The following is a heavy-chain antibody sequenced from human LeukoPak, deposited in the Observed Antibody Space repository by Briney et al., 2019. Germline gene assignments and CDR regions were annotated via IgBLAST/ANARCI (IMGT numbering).Heavy chain of an antibody. V-gene: IGHV1-18*01. J-gene: IGHJ5*02. CDR1: GYTFTSYG. Sequence: ASVKVSCKASGYTFTSYGISWVRQAPGQGLEWMGWISADNGNTMYAQKLQGRVTMTTDTSTSTAYMELRSLGSDDAAVYYCARDWAPLSGNYYDAWFDPWGQGTLVTVSS. CDR2: ISADNGNT. D-gene: IGHD1-26*01. CDR3: ARDWAPLSGNYYDAWFDP.